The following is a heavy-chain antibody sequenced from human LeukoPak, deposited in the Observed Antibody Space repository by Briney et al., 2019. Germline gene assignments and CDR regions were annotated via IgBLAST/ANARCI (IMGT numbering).Heavy chain of an antibody. J-gene: IGHJ3*02. V-gene: IGHV4-61*02. Sequence: PSETLSLTCTVSGGSISSGSYYWSWIRQPAGKGLEWIGRIYTSGSTNYNPSLKSRVTMSVDTSKNQFSLKLSSVTAADTAVYYCARDVGATIWGQGTMVTVSS. D-gene: IGHD1-26*01. CDR3: ARDVGATI. CDR2: IYTSGST. CDR1: GGSISSGSYY.